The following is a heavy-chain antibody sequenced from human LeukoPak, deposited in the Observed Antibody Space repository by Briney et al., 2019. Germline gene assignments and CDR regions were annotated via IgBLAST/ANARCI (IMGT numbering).Heavy chain of an antibody. CDR2: IKQDGSEK. D-gene: IGHD3-10*01. Sequence: GGSLRLSCAASGFTFSSYWMSWVRQAPGKGLEWVANIKQDGSEKYYVDSVKGRFTISRDNAKNSLYLQMNSLRAEDTAVYYCARPMVRGKVGADYWGQGTLVGVSS. CDR1: GFTFSSYW. J-gene: IGHJ4*02. CDR3: ARPMVRGKVGADY. V-gene: IGHV3-7*02.